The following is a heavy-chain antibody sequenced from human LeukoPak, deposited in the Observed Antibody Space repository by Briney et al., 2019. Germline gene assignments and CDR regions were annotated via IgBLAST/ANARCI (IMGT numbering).Heavy chain of an antibody. CDR1: GYTLTELS. CDR3: ATDHPSGSYHFFDY. Sequence: ASVKVSCKVSGYTLTELSMHWVRQALGKGLEWMGGFDPEDGETIYAQKFQGRVTMTEDTSTDTAYMELSSLRSEDTAVYYCATDHPSGSYHFFDYWGQGTLVTVSS. J-gene: IGHJ4*02. V-gene: IGHV1-24*01. D-gene: IGHD1-26*01. CDR2: FDPEDGET.